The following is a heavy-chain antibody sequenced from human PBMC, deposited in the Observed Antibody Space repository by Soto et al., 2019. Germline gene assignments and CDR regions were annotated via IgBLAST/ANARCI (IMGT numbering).Heavy chain of an antibody. CDR1: GGSIRSYY. J-gene: IGHJ6*03. CDR2: IYYSGST. CDR3: ARLRGSCSSTSCYYYYYYMDV. D-gene: IGHD2-2*01. Sequence: PSETLSLTCTVSGGSIRSYYWSWIRQPPGKGLEWIGYIYYSGSTNYNPSLKTRVTISVDTSKNQFSLKLSSVTAADTAVYYCARLRGSCSSTSCYYYYYYMDVWGKGTTVTVSS. V-gene: IGHV4-59*08.